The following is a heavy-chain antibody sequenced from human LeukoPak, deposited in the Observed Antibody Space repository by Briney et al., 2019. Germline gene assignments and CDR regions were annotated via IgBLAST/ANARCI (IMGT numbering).Heavy chain of an antibody. CDR1: GFTFSSYS. CDR2: ISSSSSYI. CDR3: ARDRPTGTTNFDY. V-gene: IGHV3-21*01. Sequence: NAGGSLRLSCAASGFTFSSYSMNWVRQAPGKGLGWVSSISSSSSYIYYADSVKGRFTISRDNAKNSLYLQMNSLRAEDTAVYYCARDRPTGTTNFDYWGQGTLVTVSS. J-gene: IGHJ4*02. D-gene: IGHD1-7*01.